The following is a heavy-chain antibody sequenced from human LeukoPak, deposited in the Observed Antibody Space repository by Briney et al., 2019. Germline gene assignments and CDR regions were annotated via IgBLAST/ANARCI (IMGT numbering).Heavy chain of an antibody. V-gene: IGHV3-30-3*01. D-gene: IGHD3-10*01. J-gene: IGHJ4*02. CDR1: GFTFSNYA. CDR2: ISYDGSNK. CDR3: ARDYYGSGSGIDY. Sequence: PGGSLRLSCAASGFTFSNYAMHWVRQAPGKGLEWVAVISYDGSNKYYADSVKGRFTISRDNSKNTLYLQMNSLRAEDTAVYYCARDYYGSGSGIDYWGQGTLVTVSS.